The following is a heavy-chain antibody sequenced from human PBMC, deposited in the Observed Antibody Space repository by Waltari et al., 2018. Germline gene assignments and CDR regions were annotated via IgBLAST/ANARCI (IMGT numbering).Heavy chain of an antibody. J-gene: IGHJ4*02. Sequence: EVQLVESGGGLVQPGRSLRLSCAASGFTFDDYAMHWVRQAPGKGLEWVSGISWNSGSRGYADSVKGRFTISRDNAKNSLYLQMNSLRAEDTALYYCARGEYSSGWYTFDYWGQGTLVTVSS. V-gene: IGHV3-9*01. CDR2: ISWNSGSR. CDR3: ARGEYSSGWYTFDY. D-gene: IGHD6-19*01. CDR1: GFTFDDYA.